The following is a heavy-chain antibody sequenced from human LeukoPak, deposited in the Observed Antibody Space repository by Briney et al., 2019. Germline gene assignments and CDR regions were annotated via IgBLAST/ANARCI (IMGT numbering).Heavy chain of an antibody. J-gene: IGHJ4*02. CDR3: ARQGYDYVWGSYRYTALSHSDFDY. CDR1: GGSFSGYY. D-gene: IGHD3-16*02. Sequence: PSETLSLTCAVYGGSFSGYYWSWIRQPPGKGLEWIGEINHSGSTNYNPSLKSRVTISVDTSKNQFSLKLSSVTAADTAVYYCARQGYDYVWGSYRYTALSHSDFDYWGQGTLVTVSS. CDR2: INHSGST. V-gene: IGHV4-34*01.